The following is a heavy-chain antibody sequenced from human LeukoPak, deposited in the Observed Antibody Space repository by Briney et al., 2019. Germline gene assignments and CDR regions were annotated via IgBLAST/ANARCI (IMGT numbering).Heavy chain of an antibody. CDR3: AKDARYSGSYYGYYFDC. CDR1: RFTFANYA. CDR2: ISASGGST. D-gene: IGHD1-26*01. V-gene: IGHV3-23*01. Sequence: PGGSLRLSCAASRFTFANYAMTWVRQAPGKGLEWVSAISASGGSTDNADSVKGRFTISRDNSKNTLYLQMHSLRAEDTAVYYCAKDARYSGSYYGYYFDCWGQGTLVTVSS. J-gene: IGHJ4*02.